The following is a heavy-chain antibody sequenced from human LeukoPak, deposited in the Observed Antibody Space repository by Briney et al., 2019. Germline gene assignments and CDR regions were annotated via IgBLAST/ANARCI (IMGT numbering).Heavy chain of an antibody. CDR1: GYTFTSYA. Sequence: ASVKVSCKASGYTFTSYAMNWVRQAPGQGLEWMGWINTNTGNPTYAQGFTGRFVFSLDTSVSTAYPQISSLKAEDTAVYYCARGGGYSSSYPYYYYYMDVWGKGTTVTVSS. V-gene: IGHV7-4-1*02. CDR3: ARGGGYSSSYPYYYYYMDV. D-gene: IGHD6-13*01. J-gene: IGHJ6*03. CDR2: INTNTGNP.